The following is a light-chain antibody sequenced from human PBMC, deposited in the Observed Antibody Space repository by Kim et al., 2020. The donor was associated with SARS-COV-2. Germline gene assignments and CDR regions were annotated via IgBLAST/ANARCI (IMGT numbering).Light chain of an antibody. CDR3: ISYTTTTTWV. CDR1: RSDIGTYDY. CDR2: GVN. Sequence: GQSISISCTGTRSDIGTYDYVSWYQQHPGKAPKLIVFGVNERPSGASNRFSGSKSGNTASLTISGLQAGDEADYYCISYTTTTTWVFGGGTQLTVL. J-gene: IGLJ3*02. V-gene: IGLV2-14*03.